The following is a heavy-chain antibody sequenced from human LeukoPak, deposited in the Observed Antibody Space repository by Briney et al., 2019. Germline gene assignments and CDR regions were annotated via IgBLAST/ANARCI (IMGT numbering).Heavy chain of an antibody. Sequence: ASVKVSCKVSGSALSDLSMHWVRQAPGKGLEWMGTSDPEDGDTLYAQNFEGRVTMIEDTFADTAYLELSSLRSDDTAVYYCARERTLTSCYDYWGQGTLVTVSS. J-gene: IGHJ4*02. V-gene: IGHV1-24*01. CDR3: ARERTLTSCYDY. D-gene: IGHD2-15*01. CDR1: GSALSDLS. CDR2: SDPEDGDT.